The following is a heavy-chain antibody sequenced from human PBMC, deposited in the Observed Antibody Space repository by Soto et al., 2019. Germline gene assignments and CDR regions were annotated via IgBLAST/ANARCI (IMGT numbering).Heavy chain of an antibody. J-gene: IGHJ4*02. CDR3: AKYSAAGSRYFDY. V-gene: IGHV3-23*01. D-gene: IGHD6-13*01. CDR1: GFTFRSYP. Sequence: LRLSCAASGFTFRSYPMTWARQAPGKGLEWVSVIGTSDGDTQHADSVKGRVTISRDNSKNTLFLQMNSLRAEDTAIYYCAKYSAAGSRYFDYWGQGTLVTVSS. CDR2: IGTSDGDT.